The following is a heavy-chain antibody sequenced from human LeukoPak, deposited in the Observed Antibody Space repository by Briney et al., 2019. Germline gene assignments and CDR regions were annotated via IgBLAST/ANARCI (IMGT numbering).Heavy chain of an antibody. CDR2: INPNSGGT. V-gene: IGHV1-2*02. J-gene: IGHJ4*02. CDR1: GYTFTGYY. CDR3: ARADRVATIQPFDY. D-gene: IGHD5-12*01. Sequence: GASVKVSCKASGYTFTGYYMHWVRQAPGQGLEWMGWINPNSGGTNYAQKFQGRVTMTRDTSISTAYMELSRLRSDDTAVYYCARADRVATIQPFDYWGQGTLVTVSS.